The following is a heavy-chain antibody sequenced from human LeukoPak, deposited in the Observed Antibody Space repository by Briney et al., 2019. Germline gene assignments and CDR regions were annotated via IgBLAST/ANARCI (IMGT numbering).Heavy chain of an antibody. CDR3: ARLMRQMDQNLDY. CDR2: IYSGGST. J-gene: IGHJ4*02. Sequence: GGSLRLSCAASGFTVSSNYMSWVRQAPGKGLEWVSVIYSGGSTYYADSVKGRFTISRDNSKNTLYLQMNSLRAEDTAVYYCARLMRQMDQNLDYWGQGTLVTVSS. V-gene: IGHV3-53*01. D-gene: IGHD1-14*01. CDR1: GFTVSSNY.